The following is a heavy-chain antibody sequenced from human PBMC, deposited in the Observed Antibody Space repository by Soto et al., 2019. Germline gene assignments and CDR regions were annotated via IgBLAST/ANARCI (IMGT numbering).Heavy chain of an antibody. D-gene: IGHD3-22*01. Sequence: QVQLVQSGAEVKKPGSSVKVSCKASGGTFSSYTISWVRQAPGQGLEWMGRIIPILGIANYAQKFQGRVTITADKSTSPAYKELSSLRSEDTAVYYGARGRIVVAGLFDPWGQGTLVTVSS. CDR1: GGTFSSYT. CDR2: IIPILGIA. V-gene: IGHV1-69*02. J-gene: IGHJ5*02. CDR3: ARGRIVVAGLFDP.